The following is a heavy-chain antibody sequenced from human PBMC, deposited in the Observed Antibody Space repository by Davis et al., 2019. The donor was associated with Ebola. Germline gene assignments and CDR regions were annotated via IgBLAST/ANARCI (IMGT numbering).Heavy chain of an antibody. CDR1: GGSISSSSYY. J-gene: IGHJ6*02. D-gene: IGHD2-21*01. CDR2: IYYSGST. Sequence: MPSETLSLTCTVSGGSISSSSYYWGWIRQPPGKGLEWIGSIYYSGSTNYNPSLKSRVTISVDTSENQFSLRVNSVTAADTAVYFCKGDTYYYYDMDAWGQGTTVTVSS. V-gene: IGHV4-39*01. CDR3: KGDTYYYYDMDA.